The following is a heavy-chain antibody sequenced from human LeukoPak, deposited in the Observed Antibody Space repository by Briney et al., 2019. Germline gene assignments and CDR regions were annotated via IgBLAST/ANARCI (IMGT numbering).Heavy chain of an antibody. Sequence: PGGSLRLSCAASGFTFSSYAMSWVRQAPGKGLVWVARIPTDGNNILYTDSVKGRFTVSRDNAKNTVYLQMNSLRAEDTAVYYCARDLGGPDYWGQGTLVTVSS. D-gene: IGHD2-15*01. J-gene: IGHJ4*02. CDR3: ARDLGGPDY. CDR1: GFTFSSYA. CDR2: IPTDGNNI. V-gene: IGHV3-74*01.